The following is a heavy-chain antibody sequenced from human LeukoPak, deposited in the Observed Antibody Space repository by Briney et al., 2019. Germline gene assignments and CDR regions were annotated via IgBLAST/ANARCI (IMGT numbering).Heavy chain of an antibody. CDR2: ISRSGSTK. J-gene: IGHJ6*03. CDR3: ARVLRYCSGGNCYSGGLGYMDV. D-gene: IGHD2-15*01. CDR1: GFTFSDYN. Sequence: GGSLRLSCSASGFTFSDYNMRWIRQAPGKGLEWVSSISRSGSTKYYADSVKGRFTISRDNAKNSLFLQMNSLRAEDTAVYYCARVLRYCSGGNCYSGGLGYMDVWGKGTTVTISS. V-gene: IGHV3-11*01.